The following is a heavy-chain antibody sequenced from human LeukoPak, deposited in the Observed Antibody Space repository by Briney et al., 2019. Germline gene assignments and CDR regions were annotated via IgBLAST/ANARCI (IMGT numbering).Heavy chain of an antibody. CDR3: ARSIYGDYADY. J-gene: IGHJ4*02. D-gene: IGHD4-17*01. Sequence: PSETLSLTCTVSGGSISSYYWSWIRQPPGKGLEWIGHIYYSGSTNYNPSLKSRVTISVDTSKNQFSLKLSSVTAADTAVYYCARSIYGDYADYWGQGTLVTVSS. CDR1: GGSISSYY. CDR2: IYYSGST. V-gene: IGHV4-59*08.